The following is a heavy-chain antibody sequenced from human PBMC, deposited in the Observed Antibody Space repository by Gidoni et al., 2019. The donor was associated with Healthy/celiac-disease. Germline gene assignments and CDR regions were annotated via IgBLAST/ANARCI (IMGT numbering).Heavy chain of an antibody. CDR2: ISGSGGST. V-gene: IGHV3-23*01. CDR1: GFTFSSYA. CDR3: AKGGDYGDYFLSWFDP. Sequence: EVQLLESGGGLVQPGGSLRLSCAASGFTFSSYAMSWVRQAPGKGLEWVSAISGSGGSTYYADSVKGRFTISRDNSKNTLYLQMNSLRAEDTAVYYCAKGGDYGDYFLSWFDPWGQGTLVTVSS. J-gene: IGHJ5*02. D-gene: IGHD4-17*01.